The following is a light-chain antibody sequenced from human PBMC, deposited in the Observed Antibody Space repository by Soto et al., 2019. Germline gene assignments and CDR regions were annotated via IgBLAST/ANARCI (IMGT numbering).Light chain of an antibody. J-gene: IGKJ1*01. V-gene: IGKV3-15*01. Sequence: EIVLTQSPATLSLSPGERATLSCRASQSVSGNLAWYQQKPGQAPRLLIYGVSARATGIPARFSGSGFGTEFTLTISSLQSEDFALYYCQQYNFWPETFGQGTKVDI. CDR3: QQYNFWPET. CDR1: QSVSGN. CDR2: GVS.